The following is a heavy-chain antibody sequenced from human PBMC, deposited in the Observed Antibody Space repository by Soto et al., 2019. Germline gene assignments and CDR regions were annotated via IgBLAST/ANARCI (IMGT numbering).Heavy chain of an antibody. J-gene: IGHJ4*02. Sequence: TLSLTCAVSGGSISSYYWSWIRQPPGKALEWLALIYWDDDKRYSLSLKSRLTITKDTSKNQVVLTMTNMDPVDTATYYCARYSSRWATYYFDYWGQGTLVTVSS. CDR1: GGSISSYYW. CDR2: IYWDDDK. V-gene: IGHV2-5*08. D-gene: IGHD6-13*01. CDR3: ARYSSRWATYYFDY.